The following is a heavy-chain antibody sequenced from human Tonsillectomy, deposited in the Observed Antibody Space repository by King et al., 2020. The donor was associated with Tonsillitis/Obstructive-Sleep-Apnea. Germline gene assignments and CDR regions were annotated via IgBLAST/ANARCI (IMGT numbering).Heavy chain of an antibody. J-gene: IGHJ6*03. Sequence: QLQLQESGPGLVKPSETLSLTCTVSGDSISSSLYYWGWIRQPPGKGLEWIGTIYYSGTTYYNPSLKSRVTISVATSKNQFSLNLNSVTAADTAVYYCVRHSRDSSWGDYFYYMDVWGKGTMVTVSS. CDR2: IYYSGTT. CDR1: GDSISSSLYY. CDR3: VRHSRDSSWGDYFYYMDV. V-gene: IGHV4-39*01. D-gene: IGHD6-6*01.